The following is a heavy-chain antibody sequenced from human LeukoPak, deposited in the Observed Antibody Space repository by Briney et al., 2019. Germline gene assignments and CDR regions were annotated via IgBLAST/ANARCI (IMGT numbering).Heavy chain of an antibody. J-gene: IGHJ6*03. CDR2: INPSGGST. CDR1: GYTFTSYY. CDR3: ARRGGKNYGDYVVYYYYMDV. Sequence: GASVKVSCKASGYTFTSYYMHWVRQAPGQGLEWMGIINPSGGSTSYAQKFQGRVTMTRDMSTSTAYMELRRLRSDDTAVYYCARRGGKNYGDYVVYYYYMDVWGKGTTVTVSS. D-gene: IGHD4-17*01. V-gene: IGHV1-46*01.